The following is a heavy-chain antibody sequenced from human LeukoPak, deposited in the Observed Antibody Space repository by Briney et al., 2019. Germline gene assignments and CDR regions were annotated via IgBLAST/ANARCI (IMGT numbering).Heavy chain of an antibody. CDR1: GFTFSSYG. V-gene: IGHV3-33*01. D-gene: IGHD5/OR15-5a*01. CDR3: ARVSRGW. Sequence: PGGSLRLSCAASGFTFSSYGMHWVRQAPGKGLEWVAVIWYDGSNKYYADSVKGRFTISRDNAKNSLFLQMNSLRAEDTAVYYCARVSRGWWGQGTLVTVSS. CDR2: IWYDGSNK. J-gene: IGHJ4*02.